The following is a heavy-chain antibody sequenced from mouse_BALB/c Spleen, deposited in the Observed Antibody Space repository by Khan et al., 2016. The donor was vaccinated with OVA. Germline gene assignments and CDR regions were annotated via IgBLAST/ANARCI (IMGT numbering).Heavy chain of an antibody. CDR1: GYTFTSYV. D-gene: IGHD1-1*01. Sequence: DVKLQESGPELVKPGASVKMSCKASGYTFTSYVMHWVKQKPGLGLEWIGYIYPFNDDAKYNEKFKGKATLTSDKSSSTAYMELSSLTSEDSAVYYCAPVGTSYVSFAYWGQGTLVTVSA. CDR2: IYPFNDDA. CDR3: APVGTSYVSFAY. J-gene: IGHJ3*01. V-gene: IGHV1S136*01.